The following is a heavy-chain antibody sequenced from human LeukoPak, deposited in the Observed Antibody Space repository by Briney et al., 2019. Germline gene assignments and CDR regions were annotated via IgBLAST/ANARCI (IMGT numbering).Heavy chain of an antibody. Sequence: SETLSLTCTVSGGSISGYYWSWIRQSPGKGLEWIGRIYTSGSTNYNPSLKSRGTISVDTSKNQFSLKLSSGTAADTAVYYCARSSSSGWGFRFDPWGQGTLVTVSS. J-gene: IGHJ5*02. CDR2: IYTSGST. V-gene: IGHV4-4*07. CDR3: ARSSSSGWGFRFDP. CDR1: GGSISGYY. D-gene: IGHD6-19*01.